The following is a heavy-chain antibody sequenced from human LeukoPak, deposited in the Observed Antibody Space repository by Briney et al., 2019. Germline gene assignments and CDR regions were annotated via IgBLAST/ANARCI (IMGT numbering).Heavy chain of an antibody. Sequence: GGSLRLCCIVSGFTVGNNYMSWVRRAPGRGVEWVARMYSRGGSHYADSVRGRFNISRDSSKNTVYLQMNSLTAEDTAVYYCARGQIVGVQGDFWGQGTLVTVSS. V-gene: IGHV3-66*02. CDR3: ARGQIVGVQGDF. J-gene: IGHJ4*02. CDR1: GFTVGNNY. D-gene: IGHD1-26*01. CDR2: MYSRGGS.